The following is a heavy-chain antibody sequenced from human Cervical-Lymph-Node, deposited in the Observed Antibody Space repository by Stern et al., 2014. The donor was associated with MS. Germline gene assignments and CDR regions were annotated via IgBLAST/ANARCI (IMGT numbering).Heavy chain of an antibody. CDR2: IIPMSGTE. CDR3: ARDLSGIGYYDY. J-gene: IGHJ4*02. V-gene: IGHV1-69*01. Sequence: QVQLVESGAEVKKPGSPGRVSCKASGGTFTTYAISWVRQAPGQGLEWMGGIIPMSGTEKYAQKFQGRVTITADASTTTAYMELSSLKFDDTAVYYCARDLSGIGYYDYWGQGTLVAVSS. D-gene: IGHD3-22*01. CDR1: GGTFTTYA.